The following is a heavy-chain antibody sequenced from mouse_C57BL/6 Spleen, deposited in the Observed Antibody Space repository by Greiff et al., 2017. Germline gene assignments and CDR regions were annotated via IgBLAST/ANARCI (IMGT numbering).Heavy chain of an antibody. CDR1: GYSFTGYF. J-gene: IGHJ1*03. CDR3: ARGIGYDGFDV. D-gene: IGHD2-2*01. CDR2: INPYNGDT. Sequence: VQLQQSGPELVKPGDSVKISCKASGYSFTGYFMNWVMQSHGKSLEWIGRINPYNGDTFYNQKFKGKATLTVDKSSSTAHMELRSLTAEDSAVYYCARGIGYDGFDVWGTGTTVTVSS. V-gene: IGHV1-20*01.